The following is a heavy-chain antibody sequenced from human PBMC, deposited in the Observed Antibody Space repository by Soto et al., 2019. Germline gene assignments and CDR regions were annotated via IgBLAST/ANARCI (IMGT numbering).Heavy chain of an antibody. D-gene: IGHD6-13*01. V-gene: IGHV6-1*01. J-gene: IGHJ5*02. CDR1: GDSVSSNSAA. CDR2: TYYRSKWYN. Sequence: PSQTLSLTCAISGDSVSSNSAAWNWIRQSPSRGLEWLGRTYYRSKWYNDYAVSVKSRITINPDTSKNQFSLQLNSVTPEDTAVYYCARVPCWYVGAYNWFDLWGQGTLVPVSS. CDR3: ARVPCWYVGAYNWFDL.